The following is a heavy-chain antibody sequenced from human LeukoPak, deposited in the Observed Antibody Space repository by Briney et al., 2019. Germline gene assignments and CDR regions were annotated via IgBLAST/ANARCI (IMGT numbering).Heavy chain of an antibody. V-gene: IGHV4-38-2*02. CDR3: ARVPDIVVVRGGIDAFDI. Sequence: SETLSLTCTVSGYSISNSYHWAWIRQPPGKGLEWVGSIYHSGSTYYNPSLKSRVTISVDTSKNQFSLKLSSVTAADTAVYYCARVPDIVVVRGGIDAFDIWGQGTMVTVSS. J-gene: IGHJ3*02. CDR1: GYSISNSYH. CDR2: IYHSGST. D-gene: IGHD2-2*01.